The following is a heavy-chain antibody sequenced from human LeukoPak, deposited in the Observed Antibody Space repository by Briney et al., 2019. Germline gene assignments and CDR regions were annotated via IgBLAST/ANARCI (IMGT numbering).Heavy chain of an antibody. CDR3: ARDYVSGSLGP. CDR1: GYSISSGYY. Sequence: ETLSLTCTVSGYSISSGYYWGWIRQPPGKGLVWVSHIKTDGSSTNYAESVKGRFTISRDNAKNTVYLQMNSLRAEDTAVYYCARDYVSGSLGPWGQGTLVTVSS. J-gene: IGHJ5*02. D-gene: IGHD3-10*01. V-gene: IGHV3-74*01. CDR2: IKTDGSST.